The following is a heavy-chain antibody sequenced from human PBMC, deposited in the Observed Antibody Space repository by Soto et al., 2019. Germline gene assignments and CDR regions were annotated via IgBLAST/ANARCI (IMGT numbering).Heavy chain of an antibody. Sequence: PGGSLRLSCAASGFTFDDYAMHWVRQAPGKGLECVAGISLNSGSIGYADSVKGRFTISRDNAKNSLYLQMNSLRAEDTAFYYCAKHRDYSSGYFRVADAFDIWGQGTIVTVSS. V-gene: IGHV3-9*01. D-gene: IGHD3-22*01. J-gene: IGHJ3*02. CDR2: ISLNSGSI. CDR1: GFTFDDYA. CDR3: AKHRDYSSGYFRVADAFDI.